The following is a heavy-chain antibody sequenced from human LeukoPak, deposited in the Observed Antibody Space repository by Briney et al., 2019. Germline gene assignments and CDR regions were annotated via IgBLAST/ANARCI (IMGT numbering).Heavy chain of an antibody. J-gene: IGHJ4*02. V-gene: IGHV4-39*02. Sequence: KASETLSLTCTVSGGSISSDSYDWGWIRQPPGKGLEWIGTIYYTGNTYYSPSLKSRVIISADTSKNHFSLKVNSVTAADTAVYYCARRKSGISFEVWGQGILVTVSS. CDR3: ARRKSGISFEV. CDR2: IYYTGNT. CDR1: GGSISSDSYD. D-gene: IGHD1-14*01.